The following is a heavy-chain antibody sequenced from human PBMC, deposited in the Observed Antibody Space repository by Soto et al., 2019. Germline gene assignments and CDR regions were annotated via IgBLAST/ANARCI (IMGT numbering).Heavy chain of an antibody. CDR3: VRFGGAAAGPGDY. CDR2: ISSSGTTI. Sequence: GGSLRLSCVASEFTFSSYEMNWVRQAPGKGLEWVSYISSSGTTIYYTDSVEGRFTISRDNAKKSLYLQMNSLRAEDTAVYYCVRFGGAAAGPGDYWGQGTLVTVSS. CDR1: EFTFSSYE. V-gene: IGHV3-48*03. J-gene: IGHJ4*02. D-gene: IGHD6-13*01.